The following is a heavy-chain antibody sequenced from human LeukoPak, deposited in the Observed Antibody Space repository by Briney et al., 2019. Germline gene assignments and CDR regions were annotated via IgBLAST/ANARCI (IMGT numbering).Heavy chain of an antibody. CDR2: INPNSGGT. V-gene: IGHV1-2*02. Sequence: ASVKVSCKASGYTFTGYYMHWVRQAPGQGLEWMGWINPNSGGTNYAQKFQGRVTMTRDTSISTAYMELSRLRSDDTAVYYCAKYSSGYYYYGMDVWGQGTAVTVSS. CDR3: AKYSSGYYYYGMDV. CDR1: GYTFTGYY. J-gene: IGHJ6*02. D-gene: IGHD6-19*01.